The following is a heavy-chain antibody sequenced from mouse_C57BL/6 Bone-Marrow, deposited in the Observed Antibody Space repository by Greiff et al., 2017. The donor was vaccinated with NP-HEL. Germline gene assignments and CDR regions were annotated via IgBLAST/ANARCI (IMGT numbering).Heavy chain of an antibody. CDR1: GYTFTSYW. Sequence: VQLQQPGAELVRPGSSVKLSCKASGYTFTSYWMDWVKQRPGQGLEWIGNIYPSDSETHYNQKFKDKATLTVDKSSSTAYMQLSSLTSEDSAVYYGARWGYYGPDYAMDYWGQGTSVTVSS. CDR2: IYPSDSET. J-gene: IGHJ4*01. D-gene: IGHD1-1*01. CDR3: ARWGYYGPDYAMDY. V-gene: IGHV1-61*01.